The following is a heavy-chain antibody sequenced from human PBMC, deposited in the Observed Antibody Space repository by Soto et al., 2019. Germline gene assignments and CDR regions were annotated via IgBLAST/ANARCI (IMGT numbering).Heavy chain of an antibody. J-gene: IGHJ6*02. V-gene: IGHV1-18*01. CDR3: ARGAGRFDYYGMDV. CDR2: ISAYNGNT. D-gene: IGHD3-3*01. Sequence: VSCKASGYTFTSYGISWVRQAPGQGLEWMGWISAYNGNTNYAQKLQGRVTMTTDTSTSTAYMELRSLRSDDTAVYHCARGAGRFDYYGMDVWGQGTTVTVSS. CDR1: GYTFTSYG.